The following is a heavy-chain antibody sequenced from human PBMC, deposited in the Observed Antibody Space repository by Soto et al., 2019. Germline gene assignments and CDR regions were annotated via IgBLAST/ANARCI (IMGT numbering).Heavy chain of an antibody. D-gene: IGHD6-19*01. CDR3: ATTHPGYSSGWYVSY. CDR1: GGTLSSYT. Sequence: QVQLVQSGAEVKKPGSSVKVSCKASGGTLSSYTISWVRQAPGQGLEWMGRIIPILGIANYAQKFQGRVTITADKSTSTAYMELSSLRSEDTAVYYCATTHPGYSSGWYVSYWGQGTLVTVSS. J-gene: IGHJ4*02. CDR2: IIPILGIA. V-gene: IGHV1-69*02.